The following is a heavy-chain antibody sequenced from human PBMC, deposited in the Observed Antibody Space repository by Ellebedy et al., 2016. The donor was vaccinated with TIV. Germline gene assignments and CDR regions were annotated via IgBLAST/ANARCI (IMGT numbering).Heavy chain of an antibody. V-gene: IGHV3-74*01. CDR3: ARQFDQPAR. CDR2: INSDGTTI. D-gene: IGHD2-2*01. J-gene: IGHJ4*02. CDR1: GFTFSSYW. Sequence: GESLKISCAASGFTFSSYWMHWVRQAPGKGLEWVSRINSDGTTINYAASVKGRFTISRDNAKNTLDLAMNSLTVDDTAVYYCARQFDQPARWGQGTLVTVSS.